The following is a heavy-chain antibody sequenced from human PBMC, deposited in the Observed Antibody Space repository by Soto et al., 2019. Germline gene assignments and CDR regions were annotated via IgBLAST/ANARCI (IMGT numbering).Heavy chain of an antibody. V-gene: IGHV1-69*02. CDR2: SIPILTIA. CDR1: GGTFSSYT. J-gene: IGHJ3*02. CDR3: ARTFRGVDAFDI. D-gene: IGHD3-16*01. Sequence: SVKVSCKASGGTFSSYTISWVRQAPGQGLEWMGRSIPILTIANDAQKFQGRVTITADKSTSTAYMELSSLRSEDSAVYYCARTFRGVDAFDIWGQGTMVTVSS.